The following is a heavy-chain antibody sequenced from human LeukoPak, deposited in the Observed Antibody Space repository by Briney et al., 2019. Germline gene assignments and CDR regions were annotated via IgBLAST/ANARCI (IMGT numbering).Heavy chain of an antibody. CDR2: IYYSGST. J-gene: IGHJ4*02. V-gene: IGHV4-59*01. CDR1: GGSISSYY. D-gene: IGHD3-22*01. CDR3: ARARYYDSSGYYYQPPFDY. Sequence: SETLSLTCTVSGGSISSYYWSWIRQPPGKGLEWIGYIYYSGSTNYNPSLKSRVTISVDTSKNQFSLKLSSVTAADTAVYYCARARYYDSSGYYYQPPFDYWGQGTLVTVSS.